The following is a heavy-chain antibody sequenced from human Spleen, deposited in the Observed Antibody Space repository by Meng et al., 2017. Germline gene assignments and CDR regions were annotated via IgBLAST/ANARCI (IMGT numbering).Heavy chain of an antibody. Sequence: GGSLRLSCAASGFTFSNAWMSWVRQAPGKGLEWVGRIKSKTDGGTTDYAAPVKGRFTISRDDSKNTLYLQMNSLKTEDTAVYYCTTDPPLPYYYDSSGSQNSWGQGTLVTVSS. V-gene: IGHV3-15*01. CDR2: IKSKTDGGTT. J-gene: IGHJ5*02. CDR1: GFTFSNAW. D-gene: IGHD3-22*01. CDR3: TTDPPLPYYYDSSGSQNS.